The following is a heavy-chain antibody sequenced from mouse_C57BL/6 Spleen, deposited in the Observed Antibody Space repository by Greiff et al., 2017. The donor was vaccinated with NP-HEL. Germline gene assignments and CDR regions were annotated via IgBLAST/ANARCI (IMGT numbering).Heavy chain of an antibody. CDR3: ARGDPSYFDV. D-gene: IGHD6-1*01. CDR2: IYPGDGDT. CDR1: GYAFSSSW. V-gene: IGHV1-82*01. Sequence: QVQLQQSGPELVKPGASVKISCKASGYAFSSSWMNWVKQRPGKGLEWIGRIYPGDGDTNYNGKFKGKATLTADKSSSTAYMQLSSLTSEDSAVYCCARGDPSYFDVWGTGTTVTVSS. J-gene: IGHJ1*03.